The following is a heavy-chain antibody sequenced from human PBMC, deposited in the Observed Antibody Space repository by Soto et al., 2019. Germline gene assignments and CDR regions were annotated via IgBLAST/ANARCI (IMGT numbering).Heavy chain of an antibody. Sequence: QITLKESGPTLVKPTQTLTLTCTFSGFSLSTRGVGVAWIRQPPGKALEWLALIFWDEAKWYSPSLKSRLTITDDTPKYQVVLTMPSMDPVDTATYYCAHIPRGYAYWFDYWGKGTLVSVSS. V-gene: IGHV2-5*02. CDR1: GFSLSTRGVG. D-gene: IGHD5-12*01. J-gene: IGHJ4*02. CDR2: IFWDEAK. CDR3: AHIPRGYAYWFDY.